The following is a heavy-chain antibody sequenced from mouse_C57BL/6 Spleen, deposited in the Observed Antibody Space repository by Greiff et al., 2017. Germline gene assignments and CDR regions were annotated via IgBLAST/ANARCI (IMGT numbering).Heavy chain of an antibody. J-gene: IGHJ2*01. CDR3: ARGAYGSSYSFDD. CDR2: INPNNGGT. V-gene: IGHV1-26*01. D-gene: IGHD1-1*01. Sequence: EVQLQQSGPELVKPGASVKISCKASGYTFTDYYMNWVKQSPGKSLEWIGDINPNNGGTSYNQKFKGKATLTVDKSSSTAYMELRSLTSEDSAVYYCARGAYGSSYSFDDWGQGTTLTVSS. CDR1: GYTFTDYY.